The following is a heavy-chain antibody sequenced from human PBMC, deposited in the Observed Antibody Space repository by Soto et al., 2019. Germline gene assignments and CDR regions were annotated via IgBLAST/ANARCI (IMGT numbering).Heavy chain of an antibody. CDR1: GFTFSSYG. J-gene: IGHJ5*02. CDR2: IWYDGSNK. Sequence: GGSLRLSCAASGFTFSSYGMHWVRQAPGKGLEWVAVIWYDGSNKYYADSVKGRFTISRDNSKNTLYLQMNSLRAEDTAVYYCARDGAQYYYDSSGYYSNWFDPWGQGTLVTVSS. V-gene: IGHV3-33*01. D-gene: IGHD3-22*01. CDR3: ARDGAQYYYDSSGYYSNWFDP.